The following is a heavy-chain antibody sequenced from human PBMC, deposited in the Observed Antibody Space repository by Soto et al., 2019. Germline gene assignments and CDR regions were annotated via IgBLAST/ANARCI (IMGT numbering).Heavy chain of an antibody. CDR3: ARVGYSNNWPFVLNWFDP. V-gene: IGHV3-53*04. D-gene: IGHD6-13*01. CDR1: GFSVSSNY. Sequence: EVQVVESGGGLVQPGGSLRLSCAASGFSVSSNYMTWVRQAPGKGLEWVSVIFSDGSTYYADSVKGRFTISRHHSKNTLYLQMNSQRAEETAGYCCARVGYSNNWPFVLNWFDPWGQGTLVTVSS. CDR2: IFSDGST. J-gene: IGHJ5*02.